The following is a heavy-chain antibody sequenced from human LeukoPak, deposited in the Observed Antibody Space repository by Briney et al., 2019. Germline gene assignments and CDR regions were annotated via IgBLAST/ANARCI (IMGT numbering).Heavy chain of an antibody. CDR1: GGSISSYY. D-gene: IGHD4-11*01. CDR2: IYYSGST. CDR3: ARRTVTTMSYYYYYYMDV. Sequence: SETLSLTCTVSGGSISSYYWSWIRQPPGKGLEWIGYIYYSGSTNYNPSLKSRVTISVDTSKNQFSLKLSSVTAADTAVYYCARRTVTTMSYYYYYYMDVWGKGTTVTVSS. J-gene: IGHJ6*03. V-gene: IGHV4-59*01.